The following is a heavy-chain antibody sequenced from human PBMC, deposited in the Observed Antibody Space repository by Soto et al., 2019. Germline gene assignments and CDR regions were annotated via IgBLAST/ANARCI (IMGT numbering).Heavy chain of an antibody. J-gene: IGHJ6*03. Sequence: GGSLRLSCAASGFTFSSYWMSWVRQAPGKGLEWVANIKQDGSEKYYVDSVKGRFTISRDNAKNSLYLQMNSLRAEDTAVYYCAREREQLLWFGELESGYYYMDVWGKGTTVTVSS. D-gene: IGHD3-10*01. CDR1: GFTFSSYW. V-gene: IGHV3-7*01. CDR2: IKQDGSEK. CDR3: AREREQLLWFGELESGYYYMDV.